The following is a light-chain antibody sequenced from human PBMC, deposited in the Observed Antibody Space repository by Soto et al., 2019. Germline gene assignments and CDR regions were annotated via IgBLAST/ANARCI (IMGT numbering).Light chain of an antibody. J-gene: IGLJ3*02. CDR2: DVS. CDR3: SLSTSTNTPL. Sequence: QSALTQPASVSGSPGQSIAISCTGTSSDVGGYDYVSWYQQHPGKAPKLMIYDVSRRPSGVSDRFSGSKSGNTASLTISGHQAEDEADYYCSLSTSTNTPLFGGGTKLTVL. CDR1: SSDVGGYDY. V-gene: IGLV2-14*01.